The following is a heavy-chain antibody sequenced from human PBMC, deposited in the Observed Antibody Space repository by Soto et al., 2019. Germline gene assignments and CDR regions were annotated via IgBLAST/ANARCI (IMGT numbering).Heavy chain of an antibody. Sequence: GGSLRLSCAASGFTFSSYAMSWVRQAPGKGLEWVSAISGSGGSTYYADSVKGRFTISRDNAKNSLYLQMNSLRAEDTAVYYCAREGRVGGIDYWGQGTPVTVSS. D-gene: IGHD6-19*01. CDR2: ISGSGGST. J-gene: IGHJ4*02. V-gene: IGHV3-23*01. CDR1: GFTFSSYA. CDR3: AREGRVGGIDY.